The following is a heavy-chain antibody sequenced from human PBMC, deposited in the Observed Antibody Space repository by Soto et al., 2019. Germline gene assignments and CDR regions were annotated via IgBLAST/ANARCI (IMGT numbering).Heavy chain of an antibody. Sequence: ASVKVSGMASGYTFTSYYMHWVRLAPGQGLEWIGIINPSGGSTSYAQKFQGRVTMTRDTCTSTVYMELSSLRSEDTAVYFWARGGPYYDFWSGYYGYYYGMDVWVQGTTVTVSS. J-gene: IGHJ6*02. V-gene: IGHV1-46*01. CDR2: INPSGGST. CDR1: GYTFTSYY. CDR3: ARGGPYYDFWSGYYGYYYGMDV. D-gene: IGHD3-3*01.